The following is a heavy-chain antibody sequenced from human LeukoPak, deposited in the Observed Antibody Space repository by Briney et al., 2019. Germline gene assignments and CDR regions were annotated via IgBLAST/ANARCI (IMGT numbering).Heavy chain of an antibody. V-gene: IGHV1-69*13. D-gene: IGHD6-13*01. CDR2: IIPIFGTA. CDR1: GGTFSSYA. J-gene: IGHJ6*02. Sequence: VKVSCKASGGTFSSYAISWVRQAPGQGLEWMGGIIPIFGTANYAQKFQGRVTITADESTSTAYMELSSLRSEDTAVYYCARASFEIAAAGTGYYYYYYGMDVWGQGTTVTVSS. CDR3: ARASFEIAAAGTGYYYYYYGMDV.